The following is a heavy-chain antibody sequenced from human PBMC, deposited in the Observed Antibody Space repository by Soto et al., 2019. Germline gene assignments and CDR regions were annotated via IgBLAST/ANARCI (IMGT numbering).Heavy chain of an antibody. CDR2: VSTSGRST. J-gene: IGHJ3*01. CDR3: VKQAHGLDGVAF. CDR1: SLILSNSA. D-gene: IGHD3-16*01. V-gene: IGHV3-64D*06. Sequence: GCSLEIGSASSSLILSNSAIYVVLQVPGKGLEAISAVSTSGRSTYYADSVKDRFTISRDNSKNTLFLQMGSLRPEDTAIYYCVKQAHGLDGVAF.